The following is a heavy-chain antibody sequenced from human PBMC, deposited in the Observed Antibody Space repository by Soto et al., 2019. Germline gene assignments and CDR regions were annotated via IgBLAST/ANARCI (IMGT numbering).Heavy chain of an antibody. CDR2: MYSDGKT. J-gene: IGHJ4*02. D-gene: IGHD2-21*01. V-gene: IGHV3-53*01. CDR1: GFVVSRNY. Sequence: LGLSCATSGFVVSRNYMHWVRQAPGKVLEWVSVMYSDGKTYYAESVKGRFTISRDNSKSTVFLHMKSLRAEDTAVYYCARSPYCGTECNSGYLDFWGQGRLVTVSS. CDR3: ARSPYCGTECNSGYLDF.